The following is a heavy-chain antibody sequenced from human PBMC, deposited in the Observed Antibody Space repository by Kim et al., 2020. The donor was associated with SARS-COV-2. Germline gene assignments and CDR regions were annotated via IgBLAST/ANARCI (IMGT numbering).Heavy chain of an antibody. Sequence: SVKVSCQASGGTFSSYAISWVRQAPGQGLEWMGGIIPIFGTANYAQKFQGRVTITADESTSTAYMELSSLRSEDTAVYYCAREGWIARAFDIWGQGTMVTVSS. D-gene: IGHD5-12*01. CDR3: AREGWIARAFDI. V-gene: IGHV1-69*13. CDR1: GGTFSSYA. J-gene: IGHJ3*02. CDR2: IIPIFGTA.